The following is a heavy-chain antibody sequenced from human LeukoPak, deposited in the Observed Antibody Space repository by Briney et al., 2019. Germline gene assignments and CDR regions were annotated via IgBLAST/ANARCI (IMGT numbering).Heavy chain of an antibody. Sequence: PSETLSLTCTVSGGSISSYYWSWIRQPPGKGLEWIGYIYTSGSTNYNPSLKGRVTISVDTSKNQFSLKLSSVTAADTAVYYCASVARSGGAFDIWGQGTMVTVSS. CDR1: GGSISSYY. J-gene: IGHJ3*02. CDR3: ASVARSGGAFDI. CDR2: IYTSGST. V-gene: IGHV4-4*09. D-gene: IGHD3-10*01.